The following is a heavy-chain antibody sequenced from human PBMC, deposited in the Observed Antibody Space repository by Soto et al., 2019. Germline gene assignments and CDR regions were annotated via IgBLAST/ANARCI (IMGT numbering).Heavy chain of an antibody. J-gene: IGHJ4*02. Sequence: DAQLVESGGGLVQPGRSLRLSCVASGFTFDDYAIHWVRQAPGKGLEWVSGISWNGAATGYADSVKGRFTISRDNAKNSLYLQMSSLRTEDTAIYYCANLPLYGSGFDCWGQGTLVTVSS. CDR2: ISWNGAAT. D-gene: IGHD3-10*01. CDR1: GFTFDDYA. V-gene: IGHV3-9*01. CDR3: ANLPLYGSGFDC.